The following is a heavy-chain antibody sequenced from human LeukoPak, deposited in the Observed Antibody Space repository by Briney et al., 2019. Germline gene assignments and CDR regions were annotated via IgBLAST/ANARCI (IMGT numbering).Heavy chain of an antibody. CDR1: GGTFSSYA. CDR3: ASVDIVVVPAALTYNWFDP. Sequence: GSSVKVSCKASGGTFSSYAISWVRQAPGQGLEWVGGFIPIFGTANYAQKFQGRVTITADESTSTAYMELSSLRSEDTAVYYCASVDIVVVPAALTYNWFDPWGQGTLVTVSS. J-gene: IGHJ5*02. CDR2: FIPIFGTA. V-gene: IGHV1-69*13. D-gene: IGHD2-2*01.